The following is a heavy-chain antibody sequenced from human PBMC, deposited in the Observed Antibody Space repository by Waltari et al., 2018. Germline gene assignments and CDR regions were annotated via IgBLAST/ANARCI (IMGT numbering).Heavy chain of an antibody. D-gene: IGHD2-2*02. J-gene: IGHJ6*03. CDR2: IDKTGSTI. V-gene: IGHV3-48*03. Sequence: EVQVVESGGGLVQPEGSLRLPCTASGFTFSNYEMIWVRQAPGEGVEWISYIDKTGSTISCADSVGRRLTLPGDHAKTAMYLQMNSLRAEDTAIYYCARPSTEYHYYYYYMDVWGKGTTVTVS. CDR1: GFTFSNYE. CDR3: ARPSTEYHYYYYYMDV.